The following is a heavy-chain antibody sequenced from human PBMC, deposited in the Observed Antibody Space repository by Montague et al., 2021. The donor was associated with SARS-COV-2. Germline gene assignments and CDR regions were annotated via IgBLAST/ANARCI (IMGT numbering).Heavy chain of an antibody. CDR2: INQDGTS. J-gene: IGHJ3*02. V-gene: IGHV4-34*01. CDR3: ARGRPVRMTMRHFERTSSGALDM. Sequence: SETLSLTCAVSRGSFSNYYWTWVRQAPGKGLIWIGEINQDGTSNYNPSLKSRVTLSIDTSKNQISLKVTSVTAGDTAVYYCARGRPVRMTMRHFERTSSGALDMWARGHRSSSLQ. D-gene: IGHD3-9*01. CDR1: RGSFSNYY.